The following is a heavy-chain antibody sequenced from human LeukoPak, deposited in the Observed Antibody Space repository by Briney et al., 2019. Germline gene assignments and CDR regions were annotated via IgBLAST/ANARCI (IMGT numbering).Heavy chain of an antibody. CDR2: IGTAGDT. V-gene: IGHV3-13*01. CDR3: ASTKADGIYEGLQYLHR. J-gene: IGHJ1*01. Sequence: PGGSLRLSCAASGFTFSSYDMHWVRQSTGKGLEWVSAIGTAGDTFYPDSVKGRFTISRENAKNSLYLQMNSLRAGDTAEYYCASTKADGIYEGLQYLHRWGQGTLVTASS. CDR1: GFTFSSYD. D-gene: IGHD1-26*01.